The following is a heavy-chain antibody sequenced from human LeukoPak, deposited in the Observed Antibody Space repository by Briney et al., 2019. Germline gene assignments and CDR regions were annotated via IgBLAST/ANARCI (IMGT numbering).Heavy chain of an antibody. D-gene: IGHD3-9*01. J-gene: IGHJ2*01. CDR1: GYTFTSYG. V-gene: IGHV1-18*01. CDR3: ARIKFDYDILTGFYSYWYSDL. CDR2: ISA. Sequence: VASVKVSCTASGYTFTSYGISWVRQAPGQGLEWMGWISASQKLQGRVTMTTDTSTSTAYMELRSLRSDDTAVYYCARIKFDYDILTGFYSYWYSDLWGRGTLVTVSS.